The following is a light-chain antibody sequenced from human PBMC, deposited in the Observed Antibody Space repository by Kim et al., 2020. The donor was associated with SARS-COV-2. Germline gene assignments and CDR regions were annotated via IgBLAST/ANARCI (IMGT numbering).Light chain of an antibody. Sequence: GDRVTITCRASQSISTWLAWYQQKPGKAPKLLIYDASTLENGVPSRFSGSGSGTEFTLTISSLQPDDFATYFCQQYNSYSWTFGQGTKVEI. CDR2: DAS. CDR1: QSISTW. CDR3: QQYNSYSWT. V-gene: IGKV1-5*01. J-gene: IGKJ1*01.